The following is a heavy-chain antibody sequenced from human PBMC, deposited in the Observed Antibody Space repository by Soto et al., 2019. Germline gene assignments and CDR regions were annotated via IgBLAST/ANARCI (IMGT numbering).Heavy chain of an antibody. V-gene: IGHV3-23*01. CDR1: GFTFSSYA. CDR2: ITNSGGST. Sequence: QPGGSLRLSCAASGFTFSSYAMSWVRQAPGKGLEWISAITNSGGSTYYADSVKGRFTISRDNSKNTLYLQMNSLRAEDTAVYYCANHLYYDILTGSLPPPTYWGQGTLVTVSS. D-gene: IGHD3-9*01. J-gene: IGHJ4*02. CDR3: ANHLYYDILTGSLPPPTY.